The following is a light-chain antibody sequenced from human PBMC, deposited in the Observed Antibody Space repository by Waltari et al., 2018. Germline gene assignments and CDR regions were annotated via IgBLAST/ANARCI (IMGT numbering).Light chain of an antibody. CDR2: FNN. V-gene: IGLV1-44*01. J-gene: IGLJ2*01. CDR1: SSNIGRNT. Sequence: QSVLTQPPSASGTPGQGVTISCSGSSSNIGRNTVSWYQHLPGTAPKLVGYFNNQRPSGVPDRFSGSKSDTSASLAIGGLQSEDEADYYCATWDDSLNGQVVFGGGTKLTVL. CDR3: ATWDDSLNGQVV.